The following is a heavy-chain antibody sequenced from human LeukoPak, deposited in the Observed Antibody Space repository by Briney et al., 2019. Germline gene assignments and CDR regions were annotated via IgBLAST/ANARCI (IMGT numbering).Heavy chain of an antibody. V-gene: IGHV3-48*01. CDR1: GFTFSSYS. CDR2: ISSSSSTI. CDR3: ARVSVVADY. D-gene: IGHD6-6*01. Sequence: PGGSLRLSCAASGFTFSSYSMNWVRQAPGKGLEWVSYISSSSSTIYYADSVKGRFTISRDNAKNSLYLQMNSLRAEDTAVYYCARVSVVADYWGQGTLVTVSS. J-gene: IGHJ4*02.